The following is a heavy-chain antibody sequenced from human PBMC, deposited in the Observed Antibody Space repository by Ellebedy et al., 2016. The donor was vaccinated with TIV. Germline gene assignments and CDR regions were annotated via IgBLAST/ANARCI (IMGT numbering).Heavy chain of an antibody. Sequence: MPSETLSLTCTVSGGSISSGGYYWSWIRQHPGKGLEWIGYIYYSGSTYYNPSLKSPVTMSVDTSKNQFSLKLSSVTAADTAVYYCARGRGGGKSWELDYWGQGTLVTVSS. J-gene: IGHJ4*02. CDR1: GGSISSGGYY. V-gene: IGHV4-31*01. D-gene: IGHD4-23*01. CDR3: ARGRGGGKSWELDY. CDR2: IYYSGST.